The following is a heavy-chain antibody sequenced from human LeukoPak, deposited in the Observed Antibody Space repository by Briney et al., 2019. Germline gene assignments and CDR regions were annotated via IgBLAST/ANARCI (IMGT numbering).Heavy chain of an antibody. V-gene: IGHV4-39*07. Sequence: PSETLSLTCTVSGGSISSSSYYWGWIRQPPGKGLEWVGNIYYSGSTYYNPSLESRVTISVDTSMTQFSLRLTSVTAADTAVYYCARGDFWSGFDYWGQGTLVTVSS. CDR1: GGSISSSSYY. CDR3: ARGDFWSGFDY. J-gene: IGHJ4*02. CDR2: IYYSGST. D-gene: IGHD3-3*01.